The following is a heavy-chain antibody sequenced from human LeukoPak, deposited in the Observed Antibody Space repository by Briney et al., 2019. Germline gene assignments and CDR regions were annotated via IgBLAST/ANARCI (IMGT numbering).Heavy chain of an antibody. CDR3: ARGMGFYGSGSYYNNWFDP. V-gene: IGHV1-46*01. J-gene: IGHJ5*02. Sequence: GASVKVSCKASGYTFTGNYMHWVRQAPGQGLEWMGIINPSGGSTSYAQKFQGRVTMTRDTSTSTVYMELSSLRSEDTAVYYCARGMGFYGSGSYYNNWFDPWGQGTLVTVSS. D-gene: IGHD3-10*01. CDR1: GYTFTGNY. CDR2: INPSGGST.